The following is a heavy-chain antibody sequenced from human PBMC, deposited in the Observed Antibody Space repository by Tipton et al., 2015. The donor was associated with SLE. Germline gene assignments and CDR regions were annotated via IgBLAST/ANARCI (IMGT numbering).Heavy chain of an antibody. D-gene: IGHD6-6*01. V-gene: IGHV4-39*07. CDR1: GGSISSSSYY. CDR2: IYYSGST. J-gene: IGHJ4*02. CDR3: ARGAARRRYFDY. Sequence: TLSLTCTVSGGSISSSSYYWGWIRQPPGKGLEWIGSIYYSGSTHYNPSLKSRVTISVDTSKNQFSLKLSSVTAADTAVYYCARGAARRRYFDYWGQGTLVTVSS.